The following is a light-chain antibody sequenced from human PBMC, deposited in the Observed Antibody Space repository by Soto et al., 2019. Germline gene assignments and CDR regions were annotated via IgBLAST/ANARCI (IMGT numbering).Light chain of an antibody. J-gene: IGKJ1*01. CDR3: QQYNNYPWT. Sequence: DIQMTQSPSTLSASVGDRVTITCRASQSISAWLAWYQQKPGKVPNLLIYDTSSLESGVPSRFSGSGSGTEFTLTISSPQPDDFATYYCQQYNNYPWTFGQGTRVEIK. CDR2: DTS. CDR1: QSISAW. V-gene: IGKV1-5*01.